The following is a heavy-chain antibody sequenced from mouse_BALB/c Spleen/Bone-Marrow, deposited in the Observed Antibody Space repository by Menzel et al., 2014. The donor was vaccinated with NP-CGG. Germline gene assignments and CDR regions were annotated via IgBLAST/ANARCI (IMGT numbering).Heavy chain of an antibody. CDR1: GYTFTNYW. Sequence: QVQLQESGAELVRPGTSVKISCKASGYTFTNYWLGWIKQRPGHGLEWIGDFYPGGGYTNYNEEFKGKATLTADASSSTAYMQLSSLTSEDSADYFCARTAYFDYWGQGTTLTVSS. CDR3: ARTAYFDY. CDR2: FYPGGGYT. J-gene: IGHJ2*01. V-gene: IGHV1-63*02.